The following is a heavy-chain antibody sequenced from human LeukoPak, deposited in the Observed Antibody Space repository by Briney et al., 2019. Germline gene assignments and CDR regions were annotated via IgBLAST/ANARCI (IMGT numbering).Heavy chain of an antibody. V-gene: IGHV4-59*01. CDR1: GASINGYF. J-gene: IGHJ3*01. Sequence: SETLSLTCSVSGASINGYFWNWVRQTPERGREWIGYVSHTGATTSNPTLKSRVSITIDTSKRQISLSMTSVTAADSALYYCARDRRGSYYTFDVWGPGTIVSVS. CDR3: ARDRRGSYYTFDV. CDR2: VSHTGAT. D-gene: IGHD1-26*01.